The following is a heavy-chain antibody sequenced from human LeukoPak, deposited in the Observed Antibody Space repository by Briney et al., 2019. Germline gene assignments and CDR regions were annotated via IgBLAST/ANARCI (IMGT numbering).Heavy chain of an antibody. V-gene: IGHV3-7*01. D-gene: IGHD3-10*01. CDR1: AFTFSSYA. CDR3: ARSAGSGSYTPYYYYGMDV. J-gene: IGHJ6*02. CDR2: IKQDGSEK. Sequence: GGSLRLSCAASAFTFSSYAMSWVRQAPGKGLEWVANIKQDGSEKYYVDSVKGRFTISRDNAKNSLYLQMNSLRAEDTAVYYCARSAGSGSYTPYYYYGMDVWGQGTTVTVSS.